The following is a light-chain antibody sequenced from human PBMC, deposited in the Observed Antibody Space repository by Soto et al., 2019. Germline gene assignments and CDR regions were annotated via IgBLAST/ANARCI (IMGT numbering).Light chain of an antibody. CDR3: MQALQTPPWT. CDR2: LGS. J-gene: IGKJ1*01. V-gene: IGKV2-28*01. CDR1: HSLLHSNGYNY. Sequence: DIVMTQSPLSLPVTPGEPASISCRSSHSLLHSNGYNYLNWYLQKPGQSPQVLIYLGSNRASGVPDRFSGSGSGTDFTLKISRVEAEDIGVYYCMQALQTPPWTFGQGTKVEIK.